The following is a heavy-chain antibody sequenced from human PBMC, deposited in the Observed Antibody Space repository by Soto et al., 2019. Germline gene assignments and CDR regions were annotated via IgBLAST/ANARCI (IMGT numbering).Heavy chain of an antibody. CDR2: ISSRSSYI. V-gene: IGHV3-21*01. CDR3: ARVPDYGSSYYYGIDV. Sequence: GGSLRLSCAASGFTFSSYSMNWVRQAPGKGLEWVSSISSRSSYIYYADSVKGRFTISRDNATNSLYLQMNSLRAEDTALYYCARVPDYGSSYYYGIDVWGQGTTVTVSS. J-gene: IGHJ6*02. CDR1: GFTFSSYS. D-gene: IGHD4-17*01.